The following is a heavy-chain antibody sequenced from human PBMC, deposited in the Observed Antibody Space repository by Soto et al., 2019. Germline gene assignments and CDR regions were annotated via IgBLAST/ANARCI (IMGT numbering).Heavy chain of an antibody. V-gene: IGHV1-46*03. CDR2: INPSGGST. CDR1: GYTFTSYY. CDR3: ARAYYYDILTGYYWDY. D-gene: IGHD3-9*01. J-gene: IGHJ4*02. Sequence: VASVKVSWKASGYTFTSYYMHWVRQAPGQGLEWMGIINPSGGSTSYAQKFQGRVTMTRDTSTSTVYMELSSLRSEDTAVYYCARAYYYDILTGYYWDYWGQGTLVTVSS.